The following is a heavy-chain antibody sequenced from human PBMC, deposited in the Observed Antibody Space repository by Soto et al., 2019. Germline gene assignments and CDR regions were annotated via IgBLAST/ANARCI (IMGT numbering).Heavy chain of an antibody. D-gene: IGHD5-12*01. CDR2: IITTGTYT. CDR3: ARDLEMATIDGFDY. Sequence: LRLSCAASGCTFSSYSMNWVRQAPGKGLEWVSSIITTGTYTYYADSVKGRFTISRDNTKKSLYLQMNSLRVEDTALYYCARDLEMATIDGFDYWGQGTLVTVSS. J-gene: IGHJ4*02. CDR1: GCTFSSYS. V-gene: IGHV3-21*01.